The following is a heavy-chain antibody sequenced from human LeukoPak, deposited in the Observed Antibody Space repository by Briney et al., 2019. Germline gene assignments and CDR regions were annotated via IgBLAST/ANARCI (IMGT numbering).Heavy chain of an antibody. J-gene: IGHJ3*02. CDR1: GFTFTTYD. V-gene: IGHV1-8*01. Sequence: ASVKVSCKASGFTFTTYDINWVRQATGQGPEWMGWMNPNSDNTGYAQKFQGRLTLTTNTSISTAYMELSSLRSEDTALYYCATGSGTDYDAFDIWGQGTVVTVSS. CDR3: ATGSGTDYDAFDI. D-gene: IGHD1-26*01. CDR2: MNPNSDNT.